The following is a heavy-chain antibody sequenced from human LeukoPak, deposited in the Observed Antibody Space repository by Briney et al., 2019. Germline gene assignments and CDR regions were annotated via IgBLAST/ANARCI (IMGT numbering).Heavy chain of an antibody. CDR1: GGSISSSSYY. D-gene: IGHD2-15*01. J-gene: IGHJ5*02. CDR2: MYYSGST. Sequence: SETLSLTCNVSGGSISSSSYYWAWIRQPPGKGLEWIGSMYYSGSTYYNPPLKSRVILSIATSKNHFSLKLSSVTPADTAVYYCAKSQLLRQAEHCSGGRCYWPFWLDPWGQGTLVTVSS. CDR3: AKSQLLRQAEHCSGGRCYWPFWLDP. V-gene: IGHV4-39*02.